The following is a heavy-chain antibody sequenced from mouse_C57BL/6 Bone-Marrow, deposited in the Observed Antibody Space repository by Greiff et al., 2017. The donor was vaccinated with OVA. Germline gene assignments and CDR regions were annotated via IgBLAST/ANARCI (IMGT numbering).Heavy chain of an antibody. J-gene: IGHJ4*01. CDR1: GYTFTSYS. V-gene: IGHV1-4*01. CDR3: ARLRWLQRIYAMDF. CDR2: INPSSGYT. D-gene: IGHD2-3*01. Sequence: VKLQESGAELAKPGASVKMSCKASGYTFTSYSMHWVKQRPGQGLEWIGYINPSSGYTKYNQKFKDKATLTADKSSSTAYMQLSSLTSEDSAGYYCARLRWLQRIYAMDFWGQGTSDTVSS.